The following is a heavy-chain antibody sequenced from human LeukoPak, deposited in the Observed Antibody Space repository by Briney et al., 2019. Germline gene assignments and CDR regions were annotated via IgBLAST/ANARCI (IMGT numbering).Heavy chain of an antibody. J-gene: IGHJ5*02. D-gene: IGHD1-1*01. Sequence: GASVKVSCKASGGTFSSYAISWVRQAPGQGLEWMGGIIPIFGTANYAQKFQGRVTITADESTSTAYMELSSLRSEDTAVYYYARVPGTTGNWFDPWGQGTLVTVSS. CDR2: IIPIFGTA. CDR1: GGTFSSYA. CDR3: ARVPGTTGNWFDP. V-gene: IGHV1-69*13.